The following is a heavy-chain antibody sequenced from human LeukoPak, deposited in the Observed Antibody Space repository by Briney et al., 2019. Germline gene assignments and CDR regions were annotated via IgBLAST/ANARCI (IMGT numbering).Heavy chain of an antibody. CDR1: GGSISSYY. Sequence: ETLSLTCTVSGGSISSYYWSWIRQPPGKGLEWVSTIYSVGSTYYADSVKGRFIISRDSSTNTLYLQMNSLRAEDTAVYFCARDGGYSYAYFDYWGQGTLVTVSS. J-gene: IGHJ4*02. CDR2: IYSVGST. CDR3: ARDGGYSYAYFDY. D-gene: IGHD5-18*01. V-gene: IGHV3-53*01.